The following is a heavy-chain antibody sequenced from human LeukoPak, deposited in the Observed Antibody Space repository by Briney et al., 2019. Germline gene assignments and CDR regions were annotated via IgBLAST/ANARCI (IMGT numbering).Heavy chain of an antibody. V-gene: IGHV3-9*01. D-gene: IGHD3-22*01. CDR1: GFTFDDYA. CDR2: ISWNSGSI. J-gene: IGHJ3*02. CDR3: ANTGYYSIADAFDI. Sequence: PGRSLRLSCAASGFTFDDYAMHWVRQAPGKGLEWVSGISWNSGSIGYADSVKGRFTIPRDNAKNSLYLQMNSLRAEDTALYYCANTGYYSIADAFDIWGQGTMVTVSS.